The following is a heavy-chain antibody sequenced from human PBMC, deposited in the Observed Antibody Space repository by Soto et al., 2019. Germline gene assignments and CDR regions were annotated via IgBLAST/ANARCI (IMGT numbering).Heavy chain of an antibody. CDR1: GYTFTGYY. Sequence: ASVKVSCKASGYTFTGYYMHWVRQAPGQGLEWMGWINPNSGGTNYAQKFQGRVTMTRDTSISTAYMELSRLRSDDTAVYYCARDPGITIFGVVIMTPGSFDPWGQGTLVTVSS. CDR3: ARDPGITIFGVVIMTPGSFDP. J-gene: IGHJ5*02. V-gene: IGHV1-2*02. D-gene: IGHD3-3*01. CDR2: INPNSGGT.